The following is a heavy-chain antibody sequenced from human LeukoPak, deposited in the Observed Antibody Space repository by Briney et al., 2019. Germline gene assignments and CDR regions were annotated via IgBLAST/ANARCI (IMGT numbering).Heavy chain of an antibody. J-gene: IGHJ2*01. CDR3: AKDRGYSYGHWYFDL. CDR2: ISWNSGSI. CDR1: GFTFDDYA. D-gene: IGHD5-18*01. Sequence: PGGSLRLSCAASGFTFDDYAMHWVRQAPGKSLEWVSGISWNSGSIGYADSVKGRFTISRDNAKNSLYLQMNSLRAEDTALYYCAKDRGYSYGHWYFDLWGRGTLVTVSS. V-gene: IGHV3-9*01.